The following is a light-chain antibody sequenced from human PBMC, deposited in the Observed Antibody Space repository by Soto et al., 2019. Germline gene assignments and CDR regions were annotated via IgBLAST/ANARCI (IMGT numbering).Light chain of an antibody. CDR1: ESVSSSF. CDR3: QHYGNSLWT. V-gene: IGKV3-20*01. J-gene: IGKJ1*01. CDR2: RTS. Sequence: EVVLTQSPGTLSLSPGERATLSCRASESVSSSFLTWYQQKPGQAPRLLIYRTSNRVTGITDGFSGRGSGTAFTLTISKLEPEDFAVSFCQHYGNSLWTFGQGTKVEIK.